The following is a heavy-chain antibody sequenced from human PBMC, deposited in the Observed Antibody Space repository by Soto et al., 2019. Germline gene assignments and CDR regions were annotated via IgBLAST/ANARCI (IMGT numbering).Heavy chain of an antibody. CDR3: ARGRYYDSPQDL. J-gene: IGHJ5*02. Sequence: GGSLRLSCTPFGFNFDAYAMSWVRQALGKGLEWVSAVTATAESAYYTDSVRGRFIITRDNSDNMLYLQMSSLRVEDTAIYFCARGRYYDSPQDLWGRGTQVTVSS. V-gene: IGHV3-23*01. D-gene: IGHD3-10*01. CDR2: VTATAESA. CDR1: GFNFDAYA.